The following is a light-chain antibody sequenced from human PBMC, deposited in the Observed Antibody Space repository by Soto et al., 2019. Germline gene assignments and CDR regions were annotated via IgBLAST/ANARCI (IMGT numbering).Light chain of an antibody. CDR2: GAY. V-gene: IGKV3D-15*01. CDR1: QSVSNN. CDR3: KQYNNWPRT. Sequence: ERVMTQSPATLCVSPGERATLSCRASQSVSNNLAWYQQKLGQAPRLLIYGAYTRATGIQARFSGSGSGTEFTLTIRSLQSEDFAVYYCKQYNNWPRTFGQGTKVDNK. J-gene: IGKJ1*01.